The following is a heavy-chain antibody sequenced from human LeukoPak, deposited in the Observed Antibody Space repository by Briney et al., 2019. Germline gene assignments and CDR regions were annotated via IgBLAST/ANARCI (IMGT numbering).Heavy chain of an antibody. V-gene: IGHV1-46*01. CDR2: INPSGGST. Sequence: GASVEVSCKASGYTFTSYYMHWVRQAPGQGLEWMGIINPSGGSTSYAQKFQGRVTMTRDTSTSTVYMELSSLRSEDTAVYYCATLPTRYCSGGSCQNWFDPWGQGTLVTVSS. J-gene: IGHJ5*02. CDR1: GYTFTSYY. D-gene: IGHD2-15*01. CDR3: ATLPTRYCSGGSCQNWFDP.